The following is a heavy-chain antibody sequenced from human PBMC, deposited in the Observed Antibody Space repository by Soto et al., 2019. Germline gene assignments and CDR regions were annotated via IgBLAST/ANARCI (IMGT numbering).Heavy chain of an antibody. J-gene: IGHJ4*02. CDR2: ISGSGEKT. Sequence: PGGSLRLSCAASGFRLRRFAMTWVRQAPGKGLEWVSAISGSGEKTYYADSVKGRFTISRDNSKSTVSLLLSRLRVEDTAFYYCAKASSLSPSWPLDYWGPGTLVTVSS. D-gene: IGHD2-2*01. CDR1: GFRLRRFA. V-gene: IGHV3-23*01. CDR3: AKASSLSPSWPLDY.